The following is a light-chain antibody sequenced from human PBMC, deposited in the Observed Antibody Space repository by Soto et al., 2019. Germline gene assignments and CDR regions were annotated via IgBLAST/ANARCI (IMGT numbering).Light chain of an antibody. Sequence: EIVMTQSPATLSVSPGERATLSCRASQSVSSNLAWYQQKPGQAPRLLIYGASTRATGIPARFSGSGSGTEFTLTTSSLQSDDFAFYYCQHYSDWLTFGGGTKVEIK. CDR2: GAS. J-gene: IGKJ4*01. CDR1: QSVSSN. V-gene: IGKV3-15*01. CDR3: QHYSDWLT.